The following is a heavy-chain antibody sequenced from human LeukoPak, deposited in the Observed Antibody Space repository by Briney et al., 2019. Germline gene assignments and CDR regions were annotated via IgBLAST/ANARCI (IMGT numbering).Heavy chain of an antibody. CDR3: AREGAVAGTYPPYYYYYYMDV. V-gene: IGHV1-46*01. J-gene: IGHJ6*03. CDR2: INPTGGST. D-gene: IGHD6-19*01. CDR1: GYTFTSHY. Sequence: ASVKVSCKASGYTFTSHYMHWVRQAPEKGLEWMGIINPTGGSTSYAQKFQGRVTMTRDTSTSTDYMELSSLTYEDTAVYYCAREGAVAGTYPPYYYYYYMDVWGKGTTVTISS.